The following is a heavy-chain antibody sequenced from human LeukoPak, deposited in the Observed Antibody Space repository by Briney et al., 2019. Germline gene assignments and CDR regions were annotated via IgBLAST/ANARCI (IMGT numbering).Heavy chain of an antibody. CDR3: AREVSGRGGYYGMDV. J-gene: IGHJ6*02. Sequence: SETLSLTCTVSGGSISSYYWSWIRQPPGKGLEWIGYIYYSGSTNYNPSLKSRVTISVDTSKNQFSLKLSSVTAADTAVYYCAREVSGRGGYYGMDVWGQGTTVTVSS. D-gene: IGHD6-25*01. CDR1: GGSISSYY. V-gene: IGHV4-59*01. CDR2: IYYSGST.